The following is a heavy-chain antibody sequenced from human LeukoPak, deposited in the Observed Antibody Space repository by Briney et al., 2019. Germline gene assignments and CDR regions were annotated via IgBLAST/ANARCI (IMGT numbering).Heavy chain of an antibody. CDR3: ARQGIAAAVRYYYYYYYMDV. Sequence: SETLSLTCAVSGYSISSGYYWGWIRQPPGKGLEWIGSIYHSGSTYYNPSLKSRVTISVDTSKNQFSLKLSSVTAADTAVYYCARQGIAAAVRYYYYYYYMDVGGKGTTVTVSS. CDR2: IYHSGST. J-gene: IGHJ6*03. CDR1: GYSISSGYY. D-gene: IGHD6-13*01. V-gene: IGHV4-38-2*01.